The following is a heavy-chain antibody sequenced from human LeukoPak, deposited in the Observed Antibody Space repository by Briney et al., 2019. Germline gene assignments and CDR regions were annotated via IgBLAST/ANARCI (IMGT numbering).Heavy chain of an antibody. V-gene: IGHV4-34*01. CDR1: GGSFSFYY. CDR2: INHSGSS. J-gene: IGHJ4*02. CDR3: ARRRQDFDF. Sequence: SETLSLTCAVDGGSFSFYYWSWIRQTPGKGLEWIGEINHSGSSNYNPSLKSRVTISVDTSKNQFSLKLNSVTAADTAVYYCARRRQDFDFWGQGILVTVSA.